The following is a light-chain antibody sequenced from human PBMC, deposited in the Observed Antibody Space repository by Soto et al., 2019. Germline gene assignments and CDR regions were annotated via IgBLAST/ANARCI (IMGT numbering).Light chain of an antibody. CDR3: QYYGNSPKLT. CDR1: QSVSSSY. V-gene: IGKV3-20*01. Sequence: EVELTQSAGTLSLYPGERATLSCRASQSVSSSYLAWYQQKPGQAPRLLIYGASSRATGFPDRFSGTGSGTDFTLTISRLQPEDFAVYYCQYYGNSPKLTFGGGTKVDIK. CDR2: GAS. J-gene: IGKJ4*01.